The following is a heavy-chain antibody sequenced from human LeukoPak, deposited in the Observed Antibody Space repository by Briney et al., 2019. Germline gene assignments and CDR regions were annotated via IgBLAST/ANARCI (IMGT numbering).Heavy chain of an antibody. CDR2: MSPNSGNT. CDR1: GYTFTSYD. CDR3: ARLQPWYYYDSSGYPADAFDI. J-gene: IGHJ3*02. V-gene: IGHV1-8*01. Sequence: GASVKVSCKASGYTFTSYDINWVRQATGQGLEWMGWMSPNSGNTGYAQKFQGRVTMTRNTSISTAYMELSSLRSEDTAVYYCARLQPWYYYDSSGYPADAFDIWGQGTMVTVSS. D-gene: IGHD3-22*01.